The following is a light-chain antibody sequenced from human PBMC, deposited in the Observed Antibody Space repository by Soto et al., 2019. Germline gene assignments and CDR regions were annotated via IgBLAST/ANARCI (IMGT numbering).Light chain of an antibody. Sequence: DIQMTQSPSTLSASVGDRVTITCRASQSISSWLAWYQQKPGKATKLLIYKASSLESGVTSSFSGSGSGTEFTLTISSLQPDDLATYYCQQYNSFPPFGQGTKVEIK. V-gene: IGKV1-5*03. J-gene: IGKJ1*01. CDR3: QQYNSFPP. CDR1: QSISSW. CDR2: KAS.